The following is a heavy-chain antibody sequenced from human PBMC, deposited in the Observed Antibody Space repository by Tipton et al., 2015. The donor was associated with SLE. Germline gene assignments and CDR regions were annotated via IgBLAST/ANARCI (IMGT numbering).Heavy chain of an antibody. J-gene: IGHJ6*02. D-gene: IGHD2-2*01. CDR1: GGGISSHY. Sequence: TLSLTCTVSGGGISSHYWSWTRQPPGKGLEWIGYIYYSGSTKKPSLKSRVTISVDTSKNQFSLKLSSVTAADTAVYYCARVPSALYYGMDVWAKGPRSPSP. V-gene: IGHV4-59*11. CDR2: IYYSGST. CDR3: ARVPSALYYGMDV.